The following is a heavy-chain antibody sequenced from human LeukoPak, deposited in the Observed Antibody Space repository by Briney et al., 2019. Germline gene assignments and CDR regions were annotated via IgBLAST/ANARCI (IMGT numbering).Heavy chain of an antibody. CDR3: ARAKPKNMVRGLIMRRESRYYFDY. D-gene: IGHD3-10*01. V-gene: IGHV3-11*01. CDR2: ISSSGSTI. Sequence: GGSLRLSCAASGFTFSDYYMSWIRQAPGKGLEWVSYISSSGSTIYYADSVKGRFTISRDNSKSTLYIQMNSLRAEDTAVYYCARAKPKNMVRGLIMRRESRYYFDYWGQGTLVTVSS. J-gene: IGHJ4*02. CDR1: GFTFSDYY.